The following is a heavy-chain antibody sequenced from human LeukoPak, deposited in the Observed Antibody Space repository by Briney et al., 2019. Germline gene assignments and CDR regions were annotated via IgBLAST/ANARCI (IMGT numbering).Heavy chain of an antibody. J-gene: IGHJ4*02. CDR3: AREKGVGSGYYSEYDY. CDR2: ISSSSSYI. CDR1: GFTFSSYS. V-gene: IGHV3-21*01. Sequence: PGGSLRLSCAASGFTFSSYSMTWVRQAPGKGLEWVSSISSSSSYIYYADSVKGRFTISRDNAKNSLYLQMNSLRAEDTAVYYCAREKGVGSGYYSEYDYWGQGTLVTVSS. D-gene: IGHD3-22*01.